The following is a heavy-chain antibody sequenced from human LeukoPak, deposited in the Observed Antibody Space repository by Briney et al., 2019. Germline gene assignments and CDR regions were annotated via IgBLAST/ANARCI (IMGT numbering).Heavy chain of an antibody. J-gene: IGHJ4*02. D-gene: IGHD4-17*01. CDR3: ARGDYGDNDYFDY. CDR1: GFTFSNAW. Sequence: GGSLRLSCAASGFTFSNAWMSWVRQAPGKGLEWVANIKQDGSEKYYVDSVKGRFTISRDNAKNSLYLQMNSLRAEDSAVYYCARGDYGDNDYFDYWGQGTLVTVSS. V-gene: IGHV3-7*01. CDR2: IKQDGSEK.